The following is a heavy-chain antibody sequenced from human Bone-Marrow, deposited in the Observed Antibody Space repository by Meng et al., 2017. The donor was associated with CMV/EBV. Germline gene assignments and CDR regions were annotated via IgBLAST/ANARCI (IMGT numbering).Heavy chain of an antibody. Sequence: SETLSLTCTVSGGSISSSSTYYWGWIRQPPGKGLEWIGSIYYSGSTYYNPSLKSRVTISVDTSKNQFSLKLSSVTAADTAVYYCARHLLGEISPKYSYGLDTLDYWGQGPLVTLYS. CDR1: GGSISSSSTYY. V-gene: IGHV4-39*01. J-gene: IGHJ4*02. D-gene: IGHD5-18*01. CDR2: IYYSGST. CDR3: ARHLLGEISPKYSYGLDTLDY.